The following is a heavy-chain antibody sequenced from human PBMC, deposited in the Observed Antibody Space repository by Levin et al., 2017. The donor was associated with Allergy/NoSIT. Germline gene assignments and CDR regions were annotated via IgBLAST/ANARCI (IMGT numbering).Heavy chain of an antibody. CDR2: IIPIFGTA. CDR1: GGTFSSYA. CDR3: ASPPPSYGSGSPGMDV. V-gene: IGHV1-69*06. D-gene: IGHD3-10*01. J-gene: IGHJ6*02. Sequence: ASVKVSCKASGGTFSSYAISWVRQAPGQGLEWMGGIIPIFGTANYAQKFQGRVTITADKSTSTAYMELSSLRSEDTAVYYCASPPPSYGSGSPGMDVWGQGTTVTVSS.